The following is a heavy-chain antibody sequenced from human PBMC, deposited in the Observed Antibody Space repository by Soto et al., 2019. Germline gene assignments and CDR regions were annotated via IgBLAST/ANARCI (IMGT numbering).Heavy chain of an antibody. V-gene: IGHV3-7*03. D-gene: IGHD1-7*01. Sequence: HPGGSLRLSCAAPRLTFRNYWINWVRQAPGKGLEWVANINTGGSATYYIDSVKGRFTISRDLAQTSGPVQRNSLRAEDTTVYYCLGGTETDTSGGQGSLVTVSS. CDR1: RLTFRNYW. J-gene: IGHJ4*02. CDR3: LGGTETDTS. CDR2: INTGGSAT.